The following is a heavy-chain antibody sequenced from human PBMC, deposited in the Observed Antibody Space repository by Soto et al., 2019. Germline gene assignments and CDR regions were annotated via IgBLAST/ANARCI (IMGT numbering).Heavy chain of an antibody. CDR1: GYTFTSYA. CDR3: ARDSPPIAP. V-gene: IGHV1-18*01. Sequence: QVQLVQSGAEVKKPGASVKVSCKASGYTFTSYAISWVRQAPGQGLEWMGWISAYNGNTNYAQNLQGRVTMTTDTATSTAHMELRSPRSDDTAVYYCARDSPPIAPWGQGTLVTVSS. J-gene: IGHJ5*02. CDR2: ISAYNGNT. D-gene: IGHD6-13*01.